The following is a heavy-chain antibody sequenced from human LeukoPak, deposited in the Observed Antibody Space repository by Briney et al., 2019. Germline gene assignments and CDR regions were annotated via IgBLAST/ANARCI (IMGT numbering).Heavy chain of an antibody. CDR1: GYSFTSYW. CDR2: IYPGDSDT. J-gene: IGHJ4*02. Sequence: RGESLKISCKGSGYSFTSYWIGWVRQMPGKGLEWMGIIYPGDSDTRYSPSFQGQVTISADKSISTAYLQWSSLKASDTAMYYCARYVSEYHDSSGTGYYFDYWGQGTLVTVSS. D-gene: IGHD3-22*01. V-gene: IGHV5-51*01. CDR3: ARYVSEYHDSSGTGYYFDY.